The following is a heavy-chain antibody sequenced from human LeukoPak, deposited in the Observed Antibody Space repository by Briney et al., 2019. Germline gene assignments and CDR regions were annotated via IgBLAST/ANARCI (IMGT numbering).Heavy chain of an antibody. D-gene: IGHD2-2*01. J-gene: IGHJ6*02. CDR3: ARGSQLPPFYYYYGMDV. Sequence: GGSLRLSCAASGFTVSSNYMSWVCQAPGKGLEWVSVIYSGGSTYYADSVKGRFTISRDNSKNTLYLQMNSLRAEDTAVYYCARGSQLPPFYYYYGMDVWGQGTTVTVSS. V-gene: IGHV3-66*01. CDR1: GFTVSSNY. CDR2: IYSGGST.